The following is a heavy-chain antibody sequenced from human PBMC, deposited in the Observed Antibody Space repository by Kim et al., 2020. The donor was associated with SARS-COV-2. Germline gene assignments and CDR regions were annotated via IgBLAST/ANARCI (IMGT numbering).Heavy chain of an antibody. CDR3: AKDHPSPGWPTFGD. CDR2: ITNNNGKT. D-gene: IGHD6-19*01. Sequence: GGSLRISCAASGFAVYRFAMNWVRQAPGKGLEWISAITNNNGKTYYQDSVKGRFTISRDESKNIVYLHMNSLRVEDTAVYYCAKDHPSPGWPTFGDWGQG. J-gene: IGHJ4*02. CDR1: GFAVYRFA. V-gene: IGHV3-23*01.